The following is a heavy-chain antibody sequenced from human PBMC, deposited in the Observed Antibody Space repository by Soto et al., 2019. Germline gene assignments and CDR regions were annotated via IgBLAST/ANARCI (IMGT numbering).Heavy chain of an antibody. CDR2: TYSGGYT. D-gene: IGHD2-15*01. CDR1: GVTVGNNY. Sequence: EVRLVESGGGLVQPGGSLRLSCAASGVTVGNNYMSWVRQAPGKGLEWVSVTYSGGYTRYADSVKGRFTMSRDSTKNTVYLQMDRLRAEDTAVYFCARNVPVADLGYWGQGYLVTVSS. V-gene: IGHV3-66*01. CDR3: ARNVPVADLGY. J-gene: IGHJ4*02.